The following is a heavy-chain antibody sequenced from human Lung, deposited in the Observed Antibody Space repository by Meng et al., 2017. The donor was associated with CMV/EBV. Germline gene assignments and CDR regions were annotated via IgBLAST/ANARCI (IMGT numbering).Heavy chain of an antibody. CDR3: ARADSSYFDVSAYYPDAFDI. D-gene: IGHD3-22*01. Sequence: SXTXSLXCIVSGGSISSSKWWNWVRQPPGKGLEWIGAIHHSGTTNYNTSLKSRVIMSVDKSKNQFSLSLTSVTAADTAVYFCARADSSYFDVSAYYPDAFDIWXQGTXVTVSS. V-gene: IGHV4/OR15-8*03. CDR2: IHHSGTT. CDR1: GGSISSSKW. J-gene: IGHJ3*02.